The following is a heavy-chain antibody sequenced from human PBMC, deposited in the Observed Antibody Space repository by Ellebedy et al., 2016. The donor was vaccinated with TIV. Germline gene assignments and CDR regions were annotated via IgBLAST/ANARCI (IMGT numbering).Heavy chain of an antibody. V-gene: IGHV4-59*01. CDR3: ARCNQLWCQDY. CDR1: GGSISSYY. Sequence: MPGGSLRLSCTVSGGSISSYYWSWIRQPPGKGLEWIGYIYYSGSTNYNPSLKSRVTISVDTSKNQFSLKLSSVTAADTAVYYCARCNQLWCQDYWGQGTLVTVSS. J-gene: IGHJ4*02. D-gene: IGHD5-18*01. CDR2: IYYSGST.